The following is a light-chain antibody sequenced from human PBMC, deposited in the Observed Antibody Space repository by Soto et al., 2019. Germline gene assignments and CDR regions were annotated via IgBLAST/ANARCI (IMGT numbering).Light chain of an antibody. CDR2: AAS. V-gene: IGKV1-39*01. CDR1: QSISSY. CDR3: QQSYSTPPT. Sequence: DIQMTQSPSSLSASVGDRVTITCRASQSISSYLNWYQQKPGKAPKLLIYAASSLQSGVPSRFSGSGSGTDFTLTISSLQPEDFATYYCQQSYSTPPTFGGGTTVDIK. J-gene: IGKJ4*01.